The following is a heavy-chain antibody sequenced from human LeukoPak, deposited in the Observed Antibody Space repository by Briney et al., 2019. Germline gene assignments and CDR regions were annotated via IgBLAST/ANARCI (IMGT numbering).Heavy chain of an antibody. J-gene: IGHJ4*02. D-gene: IGHD6-19*01. CDR1: GFTFSNYA. CDR3: ARESEQWLAFDN. CDR2: IRVSSSST. V-gene: IGHV3-23*01. Sequence: GGSLRLSCAASGFTFSNYAMSWVRQAPGKGLEWVSTIRVSSSSTYYADSVKGRFTISRDNSKNSLYLQINSLRAEDTALYYCARESEQWLAFDNWGQGTLVTVST.